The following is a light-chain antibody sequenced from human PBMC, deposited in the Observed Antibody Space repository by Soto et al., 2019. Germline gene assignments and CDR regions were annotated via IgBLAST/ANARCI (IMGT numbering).Light chain of an antibody. CDR2: AAS. V-gene: IGKV1-39*01. J-gene: IGKJ5*01. Sequence: IPMSQFPSSLCVSXGDRVTIYCLAKKRTRSFLNRYQQKPGRAPKFXXYAASSLQRGGPSRFSGSGSVTDFTRTISSLQPEDFATYYGQQSYSTPITFGQGTRLEI. CDR3: QQSYSTPIT. CDR1: KRTRSF.